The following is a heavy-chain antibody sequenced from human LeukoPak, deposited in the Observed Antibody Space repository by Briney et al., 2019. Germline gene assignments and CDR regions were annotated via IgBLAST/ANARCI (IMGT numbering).Heavy chain of an antibody. V-gene: IGHV3-33*01. CDR2: IWYDGSNK. Sequence: GRSLRLSCAASGFTFSSYGMHWVRQAPGKGLEWVAVIWYDGSNKYYADSVKGRFTISRDNSKNTLYLQMNSLRAEDTAVYYCARAGDFWSGYYRHYYYYYMNVWGKGTTVTVSS. CDR1: GFTFSSYG. D-gene: IGHD3-3*01. CDR3: ARAGDFWSGYYRHYYYYYMNV. J-gene: IGHJ6*03.